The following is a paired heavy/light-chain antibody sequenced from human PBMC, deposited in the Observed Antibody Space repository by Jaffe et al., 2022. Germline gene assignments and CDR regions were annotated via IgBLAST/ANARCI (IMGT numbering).Light chain of an antibody. J-gene: IGLJ2*01. CDR2: EVR. V-gene: IGLV2-8*01. Sequence: QSALTQPPSASGSPGQSVTISCTGTSSDVGGYNYVSWYQQHPGKAPKLMIYEVRKRPSGVPDRFSGSKSGNTASLTVSGLQADDEADYYCSSYAGSNQVFGGGTKLTVL. CDR1: SSDVGGYNY. CDR3: SSYAGSNQV.
Heavy chain of an antibody. V-gene: IGHV3-15*01. CDR2: VQSKTDGGTS. J-gene: IGHJ4*02. CDR1: GFTFSNAW. Sequence: EVQLVESGGGLVKPGESLRLSCAASGFTFSNAWMNWVRQAPGKGLEWVGRVQSKTDGGTSDYAAPVTGRFTISRDDSKNTLYLQMDSLKTEDTAVYYCTTGYCTSTRCSKYYFDYWGQGTLVTVSS. CDR3: TTGYCTSTRCSKYYFDY. D-gene: IGHD2-2*01.